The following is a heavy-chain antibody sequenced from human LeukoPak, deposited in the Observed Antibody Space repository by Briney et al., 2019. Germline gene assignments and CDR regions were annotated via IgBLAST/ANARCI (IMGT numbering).Heavy chain of an antibody. D-gene: IGHD3-16*01. CDR3: ARGALRLDY. CDR1: GFTFNTYS. Sequence: SGGSLRLSCAASGFTFNTYSMNWVRQAPGKGLEWASSISSSSNYIYYADSVKGRFTISRDNAKNSLYLQMNSLRAEDTAVYYCARGALRLDYWGQGTLVTVSS. J-gene: IGHJ4*02. V-gene: IGHV3-21*01. CDR2: ISSSSNYI.